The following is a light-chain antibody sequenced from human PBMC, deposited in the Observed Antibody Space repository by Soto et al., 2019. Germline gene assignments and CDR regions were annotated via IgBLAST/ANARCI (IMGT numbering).Light chain of an antibody. V-gene: IGKV3-15*01. CDR3: QQYNNWPWT. J-gene: IGKJ1*01. Sequence: EMVMTQSQAPLSVCPGGMATLSCRASQSISDTLAWYQQKPGQAPRLLIYSASRRATGFPGRFSGSGSGTDFTLTISSLQSEDLAVYYCQQYNNWPWTFCQGTKVAIK. CDR2: SAS. CDR1: QSISDT.